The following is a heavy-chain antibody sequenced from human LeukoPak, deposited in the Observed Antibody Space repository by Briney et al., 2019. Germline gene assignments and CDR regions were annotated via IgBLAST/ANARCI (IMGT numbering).Heavy chain of an antibody. J-gene: IGHJ4*02. Sequence: GGSLRLSCAASGFTFSGYGMHWVRQAPGKGLEWVAFIRYDGSNKYYADSVKGRFTISRDNSKNTLYLQMNSLRAEDTAVYYCAKGRRGSYLSYYFDYWGQGTLVTVSS. CDR1: GFTFSGYG. CDR2: IRYDGSNK. D-gene: IGHD1-26*01. CDR3: AKGRRGSYLSYYFDY. V-gene: IGHV3-30*02.